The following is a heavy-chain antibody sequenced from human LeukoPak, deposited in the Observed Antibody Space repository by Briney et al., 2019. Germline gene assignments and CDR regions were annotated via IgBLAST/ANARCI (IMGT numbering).Heavy chain of an antibody. CDR1: GYTFTNYG. V-gene: IGHV1-18*01. Sequence: ASVKVSCTTSGYTFTNYGISWVRQAPGQGLEWMGWISAYNGNTNYAQKFQDRVTMTTDTSTSTAYMELRSLRSDDTAVCYCARDIVVAGIVGYWGQGTPVTVSS. D-gene: IGHD6-19*01. CDR2: ISAYNGNT. J-gene: IGHJ4*02. CDR3: ARDIVVAGIVGY.